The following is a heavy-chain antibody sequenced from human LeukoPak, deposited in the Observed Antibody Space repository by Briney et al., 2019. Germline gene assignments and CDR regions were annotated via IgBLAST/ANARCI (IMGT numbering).Heavy chain of an antibody. Sequence: GGSLRLSCAASGFTFSSYAMHWVRQAPGKGLEWVAVISYDGSNKYYADSVKGRFTISRDNSKNTLYLQMNSLRAEDTAVYYCAKEGGYCSSTSCPYLDYWGQGTLVTVPS. CDR2: ISYDGSNK. CDR1: GFTFSSYA. J-gene: IGHJ4*02. V-gene: IGHV3-30-3*01. D-gene: IGHD2-2*01. CDR3: AKEGGYCSSTSCPYLDY.